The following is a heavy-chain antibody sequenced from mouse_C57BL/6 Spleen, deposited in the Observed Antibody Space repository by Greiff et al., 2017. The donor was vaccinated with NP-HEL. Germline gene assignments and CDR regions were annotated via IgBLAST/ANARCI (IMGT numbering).Heavy chain of an antibody. CDR3: TTRYPHYYGSTYCFDY. D-gene: IGHD1-1*01. J-gene: IGHJ2*01. CDR1: GFNIKDYY. CDR2: IDPEDGDT. V-gene: IGHV14-1*01. Sequence: EVQLQQSGAELVRPGASVKLSCTASGFNIKDYYMHWVKQRPEQGLEWIGRIDPEDGDTEYAPKFQGKATMTADTSSNTAYLQLSSLTSEDTAVYYCTTRYPHYYGSTYCFDYWGQGTTLTVSS.